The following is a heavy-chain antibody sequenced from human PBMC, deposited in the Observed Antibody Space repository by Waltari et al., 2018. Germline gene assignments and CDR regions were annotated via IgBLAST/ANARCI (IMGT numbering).Heavy chain of an antibody. Sequence: VQLVESGGGLVKPGGSLRLSCAASGFTFSDYYMSWIRQAPGTGLEWVSYISSSGSTIYYADSVKGRFTISRDNAKNSLYLQMNSLRAEDMAVYYCARDGADGVVVTDDAFDIWGQGTMVTVSS. V-gene: IGHV3-11*04. CDR3: ARDGADGVVVTDDAFDI. J-gene: IGHJ3*02. CDR1: GFTFSDYY. D-gene: IGHD3-22*01. CDR2: ISSSGSTI.